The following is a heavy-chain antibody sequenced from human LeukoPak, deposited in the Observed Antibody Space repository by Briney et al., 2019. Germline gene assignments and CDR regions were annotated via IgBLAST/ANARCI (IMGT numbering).Heavy chain of an antibody. Sequence: GESLKISCKGSGYSFTNSWIGWVRQMPGKGLEWMGIIYPGDSDTRYSPSFQGQVTISADKSISTAYLQWSSLKASDTAMFYCERLRDGYNRPFDNWGQGTLVTVSS. CDR3: ERLRDGYNRPFDN. CDR2: IYPGDSDT. D-gene: IGHD5-24*01. V-gene: IGHV5-51*01. CDR1: GYSFTNSW. J-gene: IGHJ4*02.